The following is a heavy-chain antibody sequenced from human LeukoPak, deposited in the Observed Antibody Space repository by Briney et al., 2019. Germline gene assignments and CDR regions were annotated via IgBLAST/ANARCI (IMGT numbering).Heavy chain of an antibody. D-gene: IGHD2-15*01. J-gene: IGHJ4*02. CDR1: GFTFRSHG. CDR3: AREVVSSPSYFDS. V-gene: IGHV3-33*01. CDR2: IWYDGSNE. Sequence: PGGSLRLSCAASGFTFRSHGMHWVRQAPGKGLEWVAGIWYDGSNEDYADSVKGRFTISRDNSKNTLYLLMNSLIPEDTAVYYCAREVVSSPSYFDSWGQGTLVTVSS.